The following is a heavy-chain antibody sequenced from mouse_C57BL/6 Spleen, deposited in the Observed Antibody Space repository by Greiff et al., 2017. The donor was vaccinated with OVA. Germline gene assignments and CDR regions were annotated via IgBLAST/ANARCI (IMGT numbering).Heavy chain of an antibody. D-gene: IGHD2-4*01. CDR2: IDPEDGET. V-gene: IGHV14-2*01. Sequence: VQLQQSGAELVKPGASVKLSCTASGFNIKDYYMHWVKQRTEQGLEWIGRIDPEDGETKYALKFQGKATITADTSANTAYLQLSSLTSEDTAVYYCARRGDYDWFADWGQGTLVTVSA. CDR3: ARRGDYDWFAD. CDR1: GFNIKDYY. J-gene: IGHJ3*01.